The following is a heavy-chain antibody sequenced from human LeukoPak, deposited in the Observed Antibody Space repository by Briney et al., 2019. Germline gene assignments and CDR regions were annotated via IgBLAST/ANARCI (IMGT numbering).Heavy chain of an antibody. J-gene: IGHJ5*02. CDR3: ARDYYGSGENWFDP. Sequence: GGSLRLSCAASGFTFSSYWMHWVRPAPGKGRVWVSRINGDGSTTTYADSVKGRVTISRDNAKNTMYLQMNSLRAEDTAVYYCARDYYGSGENWFDPWGQGTLVTVSS. CDR1: GFTFSSYW. V-gene: IGHV3-74*01. CDR2: INGDGSTT. D-gene: IGHD3-10*01.